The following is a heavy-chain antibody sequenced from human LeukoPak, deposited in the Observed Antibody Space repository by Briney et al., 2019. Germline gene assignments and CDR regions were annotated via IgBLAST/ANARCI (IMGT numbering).Heavy chain of an antibody. CDR2: ISGSGGST. Sequence: SGGSLRLSCAASGFTFSSYAMSWVRQAPGKGLEWVSAISGSGGSTYYADSVKGRFTISRDNAKNSVYLQMNSLRVEDTAVYYCARLKHYRDSSGYYYYGMDVWGQGTTVTVSS. CDR1: GFTFSSYA. J-gene: IGHJ6*02. V-gene: IGHV3-23*01. D-gene: IGHD3-22*01. CDR3: ARLKHYRDSSGYYYYGMDV.